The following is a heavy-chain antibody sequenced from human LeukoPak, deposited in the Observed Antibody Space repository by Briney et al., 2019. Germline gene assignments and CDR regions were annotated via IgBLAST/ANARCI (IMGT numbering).Heavy chain of an antibody. Sequence: GASVKVSCKASGYTFTSYGINWVRQATGQGLEWMGWMNPNSGNTGYAQKFQGRVTITRNTSISTAYMELSSLRSEDTAVYYCARDLLYGDYGEVAFDIWGQGTMVTVSS. J-gene: IGHJ3*02. CDR3: ARDLLYGDYGEVAFDI. CDR2: MNPNSGNT. V-gene: IGHV1-8*03. D-gene: IGHD4-17*01. CDR1: GYTFTSYG.